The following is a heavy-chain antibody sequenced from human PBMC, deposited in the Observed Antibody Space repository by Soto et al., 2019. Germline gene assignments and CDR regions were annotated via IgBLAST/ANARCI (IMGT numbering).Heavy chain of an antibody. CDR1: GFSLSTSGVG. D-gene: IGHD3-10*01. J-gene: IGHJ4*02. Sequence: QITLKESGPTLGKPTQTLTLTCTFSGFSLSTSGVGVGWIRQPPGKALEWLGVIYWDDDKRYSPSLHSRLTSTKDTSNNQVVLTMTNMDPVDTATYFCAHRDGWPSRFDYWGQCTLVTVSS. V-gene: IGHV2-5*02. CDR3: AHRDGWPSRFDY. CDR2: IYWDDDK.